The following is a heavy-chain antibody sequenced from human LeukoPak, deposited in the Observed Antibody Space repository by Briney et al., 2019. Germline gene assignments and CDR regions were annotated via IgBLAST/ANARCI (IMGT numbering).Heavy chain of an antibody. V-gene: IGHV3-66*01. J-gene: IGHJ5*02. CDR1: GFTVSSNY. CDR2: IYSGGST. Sequence: SGGSLRLSCAASGFTVSSNYMSWVRQAPGKGLEWVSVIYSGGSTYYADSVKGRFTISRDNSKNTLYLQMNSLRAEDTAVYYCASDRGRYNWFDPWGQGTLVTVSS. CDR3: ASDRGRYNWFDP. D-gene: IGHD3-10*01.